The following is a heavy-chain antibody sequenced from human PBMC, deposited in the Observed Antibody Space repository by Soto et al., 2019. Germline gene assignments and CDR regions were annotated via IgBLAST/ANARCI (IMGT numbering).Heavy chain of an antibody. Sequence: EVQLVESGGGLVQPGGSLRLSCAASGFTFSDHYMDWVRQAPGKGLEWVGRSRNKANSYSTEYAASVKGRFTISRDESKNSLYLQMTSLKTEDTGVYYCARFSASYTRALDYWGQGSLVTVSS. D-gene: IGHD1-26*01. CDR3: ARFSASYTRALDY. CDR2: SRNKANSYST. CDR1: GFTFSDHY. J-gene: IGHJ4*02. V-gene: IGHV3-72*01.